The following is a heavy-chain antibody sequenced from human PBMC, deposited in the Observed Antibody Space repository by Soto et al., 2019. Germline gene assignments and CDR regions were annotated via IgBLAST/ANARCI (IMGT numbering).Heavy chain of an antibody. CDR3: ARVSGYYLPDY. Sequence: ASVKVSCKASGYTFTGYYMHWVRQAPGQGLEWMGWINANSGNTNYSQKLQGRVTITRDTSASTAYMELSSLRSDDTAVYYCARVSGYYLPDYWGQGTLVTVSS. CDR2: INANSGNT. CDR1: GYTFTGYY. D-gene: IGHD5-12*01. J-gene: IGHJ4*02. V-gene: IGHV1-2*02.